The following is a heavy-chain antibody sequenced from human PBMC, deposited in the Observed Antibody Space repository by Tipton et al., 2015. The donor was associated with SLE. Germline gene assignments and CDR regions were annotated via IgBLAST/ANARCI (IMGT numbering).Heavy chain of an antibody. CDR1: GFNFNNYA. CDR2: ITTAGSTM. CDR3: ARSSATGWRDL. Sequence: SLRLSCAAFGFNFNNYAMTWVRQAPGKGLEWISYITTAGSTMYYADSVKGRFTVSRDNSENTVYLQMSSLRPDDTAVYYCARSSATGWRDLWGQGTLVTVSS. V-gene: IGHV3-48*03. J-gene: IGHJ5*02. D-gene: IGHD6-19*01.